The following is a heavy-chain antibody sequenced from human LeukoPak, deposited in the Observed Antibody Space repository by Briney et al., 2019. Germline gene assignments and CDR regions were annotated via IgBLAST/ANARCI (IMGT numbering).Heavy chain of an antibody. J-gene: IGHJ4*02. CDR2: IIPIFGTA. V-gene: IGHV1-69*13. CDR1: GPSPSNDS. D-gene: IGHD2-21*01. CDR3: PIVPRSSHLLLSSLL. Sequence: SMKETRKPGGPSPSNDSIRWVIQAHGHGLEWMGGIIPIFGTANYAQKFQGRVTITADEYTSTAYMELTSLTTDDPAVCYCPIVPRSSHLLLSSLLWGRGTLVSVSS.